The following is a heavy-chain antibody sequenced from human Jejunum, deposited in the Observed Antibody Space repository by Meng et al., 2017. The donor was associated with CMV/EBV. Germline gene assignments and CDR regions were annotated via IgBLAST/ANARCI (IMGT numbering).Heavy chain of an antibody. V-gene: IGHV3-30*02. D-gene: IGHD2-8*01. CDR1: GFTLSSYG. Sequence: GESLKISCAASGFTLSSYGIHWVRQAPGKGLEWVTYADSVKGRFTISRDISKNTLFLQMNSLRAEDTDVYYCAKEGVGGHFDYWGQGTLVTVSS. J-gene: IGHJ4*02. CDR3: AKEGVGGHFDY.